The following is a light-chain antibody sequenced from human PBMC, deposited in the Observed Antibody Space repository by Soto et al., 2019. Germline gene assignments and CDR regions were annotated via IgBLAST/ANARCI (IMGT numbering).Light chain of an antibody. J-gene: IGKJ4*01. CDR2: KAS. V-gene: IGKV1-5*03. CDR1: QSISTW. Sequence: DIQMTQSPSTLSASVGDRVTITCRASQSISTWLAWYQQKAGKAPKILIYKASSLEGGVPSRFSGSGSGTEFNITISSLQPDDFATYYCQQYNTYPLTFGGGTTVDIK. CDR3: QQYNTYPLT.